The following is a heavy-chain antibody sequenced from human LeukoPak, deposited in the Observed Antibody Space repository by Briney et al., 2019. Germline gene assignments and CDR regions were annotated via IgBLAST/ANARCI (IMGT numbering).Heavy chain of an antibody. V-gene: IGHV1-2*02. CDR1: GYTFTGYY. CDR3: GRDPYVSGRNDY. J-gene: IGHJ4*02. Sequence: GASVKLSCKASGYTFTGYYMHWVRQAPGQGLEWMGWINPNSCGTNYAQKIQGRVTMTRDTSISPAYMELSRVRSDETAVYYCGRDPYVSGRNDYWGQGTLVTVSS. D-gene: IGHD3-10*01. CDR2: INPNSCGT.